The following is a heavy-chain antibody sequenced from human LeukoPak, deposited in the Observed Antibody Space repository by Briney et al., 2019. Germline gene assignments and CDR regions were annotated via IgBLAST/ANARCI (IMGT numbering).Heavy chain of an antibody. CDR1: GFTFGSYS. CDR3: ARVVVAATQHFDY. V-gene: IGHV3-23*01. J-gene: IGHJ4*02. Sequence: PGGSLRLSCAASGFTFGSYSMSWVRQAPGKGLEWVSAISGNGDNTYYADSVKGRFTISRDNSKNTLYLQMNSLRAEDTAVYYCARVVVAATQHFDYWGQGTLVTVSS. D-gene: IGHD2-15*01. CDR2: ISGNGDNT.